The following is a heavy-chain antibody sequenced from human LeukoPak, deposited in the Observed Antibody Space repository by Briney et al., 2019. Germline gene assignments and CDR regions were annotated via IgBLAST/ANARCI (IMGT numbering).Heavy chain of an antibody. Sequence: GASVKVSCKASGYTFTGYYMHWVRQAPGQGLEWMGWINPNSGGTNYAQKFQGRVTMTRDTSISTAYMELSRLRSDDTAVYYCARDSHLRGGGSNDYWGQGTLVTVSS. CDR2: INPNSGGT. CDR1: GYTFTGYY. J-gene: IGHJ4*02. V-gene: IGHV1-2*02. D-gene: IGHD2-15*01. CDR3: ARDSHLRGGGSNDY.